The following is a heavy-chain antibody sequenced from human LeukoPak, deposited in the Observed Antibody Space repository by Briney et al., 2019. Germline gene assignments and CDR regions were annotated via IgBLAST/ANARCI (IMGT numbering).Heavy chain of an antibody. V-gene: IGHV3-7*01. CDR1: GFTFSSYW. D-gene: IGHD3-3*01. CDR3: ARVFRSGYYDYFDY. CDR2: IKQEGSEK. Sequence: GGSLRLSCAASGFTFSSYWMSGLPQAPGKGREGLANIKQEGSEKYYVDCVKGRFTISRDNAKNSLYLQMNSLRAEDTAVYYCARVFRSGYYDYFDYWGQGTLVTVSS. J-gene: IGHJ4*02.